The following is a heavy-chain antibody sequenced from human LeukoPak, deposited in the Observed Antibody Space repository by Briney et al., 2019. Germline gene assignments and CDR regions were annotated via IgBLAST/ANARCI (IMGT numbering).Heavy chain of an antibody. V-gene: IGHV1-18*01. J-gene: IGHJ4*02. CDR1: GYTFTSYG. D-gene: IGHD2-15*01. CDR3: ARDILTRGYCSGGSCYGASY. Sequence: ASVKVSCKASGYTFTSYGISWVRQAPGQGLEWMGWISAYNGNTNYAQKLQGRVTMTTDTSTSTAYMELRSLRSDDTAVYYCARDILTRGYCSGGSCYGASYWGQGTLVTVSS. CDR2: ISAYNGNT.